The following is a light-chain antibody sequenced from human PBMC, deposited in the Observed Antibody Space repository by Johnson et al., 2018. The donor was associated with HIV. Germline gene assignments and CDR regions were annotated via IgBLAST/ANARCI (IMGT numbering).Light chain of an antibody. Sequence: QSVLTQPPSVSAAPGQKVTISCSGSSSNIGNNYVSWYQQLPGTAPKLLIYDNNKRPSGIPDRFSGSKSGMSANLGITGLQPGDEADYYCGTWDSSLSAWVFGTGTKLTVL. CDR1: SSNIGNNY. J-gene: IGLJ1*01. CDR2: DNN. CDR3: GTWDSSLSAWV. V-gene: IGLV1-51*01.